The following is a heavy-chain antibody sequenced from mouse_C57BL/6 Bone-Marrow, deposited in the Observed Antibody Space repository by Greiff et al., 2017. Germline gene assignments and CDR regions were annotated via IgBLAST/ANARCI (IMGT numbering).Heavy chain of an antibody. Sequence: EVHLVESGPELVKPGASVKISCKASGYSFTDYNMNWVKQSNGQSLEWIGVINPNYGTTSYNQKFKGKATLTVDQSSSTAYMQLNSLTSEDSAVYYCAREGGVPWYFDVWGTGTTVTVSS. CDR2: INPNYGTT. V-gene: IGHV1-39*01. D-gene: IGHD5-1*01. J-gene: IGHJ1*03. CDR1: GYSFTDYN. CDR3: AREGGVPWYFDV.